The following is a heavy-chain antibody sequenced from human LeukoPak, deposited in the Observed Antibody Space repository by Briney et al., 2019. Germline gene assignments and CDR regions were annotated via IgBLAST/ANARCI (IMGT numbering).Heavy chain of an antibody. J-gene: IGHJ4*02. Sequence: GGSLRLSCVASGISFSSYWMAWVRQAPGKGLEWVANIKYDGTHKSYADSVKGRFTISRDNAKNSLFLEMNSLTADDTAVYFCASSHDSSGNDWGQGTLVTVSS. CDR1: GISFSSYW. V-gene: IGHV3-7*01. D-gene: IGHD3-22*01. CDR3: ASSHDSSGND. CDR2: IKYDGTHK.